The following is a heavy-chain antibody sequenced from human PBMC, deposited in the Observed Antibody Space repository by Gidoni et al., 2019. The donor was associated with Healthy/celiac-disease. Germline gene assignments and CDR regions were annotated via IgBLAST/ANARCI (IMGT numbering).Heavy chain of an antibody. CDR1: GFTFGSYW. J-gene: IGHJ6*02. CDR3: ARDMGPHYYYGMDV. CDR2: IKQDGSEK. D-gene: IGHD3-10*01. V-gene: IGHV3-7*01. Sequence: EVQLVESGGGLVQPGGSLRLSCAASGFTFGSYWMSWVRQAPGKGLEWVANIKQDGSEKYYVDSVKGRFTISRDNAKNSLYLQMNSLRAEDTAVYYCARDMGPHYYYGMDVWGQGTTVTVSS.